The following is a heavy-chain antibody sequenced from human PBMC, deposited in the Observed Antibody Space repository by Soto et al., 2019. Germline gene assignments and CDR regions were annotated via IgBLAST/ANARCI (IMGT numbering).Heavy chain of an antibody. CDR3: ARHKGYSSSTPYYYYYMDV. CDR2: IYPGDSDT. J-gene: IGHJ6*03. Sequence: GDSLKISCEGSGYSFTSYWIGWVRQMPGKGLEWMGIIYPGDSDTRYSPSFQGQVTISADKSISTAYLQWSSLKASDTAMYYCARHKGYSSSTPYYYYYMDVWGKGTTVTVSS. D-gene: IGHD6-13*01. CDR1: GYSFTSYW. V-gene: IGHV5-51*01.